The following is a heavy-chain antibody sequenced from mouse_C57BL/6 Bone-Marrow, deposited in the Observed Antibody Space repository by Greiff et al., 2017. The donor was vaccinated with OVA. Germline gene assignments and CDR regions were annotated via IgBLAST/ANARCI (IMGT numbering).Heavy chain of an antibody. CDR3: ARGGLYDYYEAWFAY. CDR2: IYTRSGNT. D-gene: IGHD2-4*01. J-gene: IGHJ3*01. CDR1: GYTFTSYG. V-gene: IGHV1-81*01. Sequence: QVQLQQSGAELARPGASVKLSCKASGYTFTSYGISWVKQRTGQGLEWIGEIYTRSGNTYYNEKFKGKATLTADKSSSTAYMELRSLTSEDSAVYFCARGGLYDYYEAWFAYWGQGTLVTVSA.